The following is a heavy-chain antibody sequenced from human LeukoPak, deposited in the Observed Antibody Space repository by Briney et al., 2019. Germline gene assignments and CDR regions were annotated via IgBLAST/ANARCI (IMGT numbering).Heavy chain of an antibody. D-gene: IGHD2-2*01. CDR3: TRKGLVGPSAFDI. V-gene: IGHV3-74*01. Sequence: GGSLRLSCAASGFTFSSYWMHWVRQAPGKGLVWVSRINSDGSSTSYADSVKGRFTIARENAKHTLYLQMNCLRAEDTAVYYCTRKGLVGPSAFDIWGQGTMVTVSS. J-gene: IGHJ3*02. CDR1: GFTFSSYW. CDR2: INSDGSST.